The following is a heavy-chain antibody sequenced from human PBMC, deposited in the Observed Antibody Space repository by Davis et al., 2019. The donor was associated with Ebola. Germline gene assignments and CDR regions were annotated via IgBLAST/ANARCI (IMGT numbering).Heavy chain of an antibody. V-gene: IGHV4-59*08. J-gene: IGHJ6*02. CDR2: IYYSGST. D-gene: IGHD2-2*01. CDR3: ARLDCSNTSCYYGMDV. CDR1: GGSISSYY. Sequence: MPGGSLRLSCTVSGGSISSYYWSWIRQPPGMRLEWIGYIYYSGSTNYNPSLKSRVTISVDTSKNQFSLKLSSVTAADTAVYYCARLDCSNTSCYYGMDVWGQGTTATVSS.